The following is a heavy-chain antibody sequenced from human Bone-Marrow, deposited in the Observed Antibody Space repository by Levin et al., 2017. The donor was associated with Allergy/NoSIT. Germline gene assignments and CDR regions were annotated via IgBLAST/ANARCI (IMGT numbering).Heavy chain of an antibody. CDR2: IYDSGST. V-gene: IGHV4-31*03. CDR1: GGSIRSGGYY. CDR3: ARIPDTTSEFDY. J-gene: IGHJ4*02. D-gene: IGHD5-18*01. Sequence: SQTLSLTCTVSGGSIRSGGYYRSWIRQHPGKGLEWIGYIYDSGSTSYNPSLESRVAISVDTSKNQFYLKLTSLTAADTAVYYCARIPDTTSEFDYWGQGTLVTVSS.